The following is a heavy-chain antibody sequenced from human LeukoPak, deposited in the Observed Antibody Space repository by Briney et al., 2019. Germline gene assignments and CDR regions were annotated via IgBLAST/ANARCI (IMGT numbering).Heavy chain of an antibody. V-gene: IGHV4-59*08. D-gene: IGHD3-22*01. J-gene: IGHJ4*02. Sequence: PSETLSLTCTVSGGSINNYYWSWIRHPPGRRLEWIGYIYYSGSVSYNPSLKSRATISVDTSKNQFSLKLSSVTAADTAVYYCARLSYDSSGYYLHFDYWGQGTLVTVSS. CDR3: ARLSYDSSGYYLHFDY. CDR2: IYYSGSV. CDR1: GGSINNYY.